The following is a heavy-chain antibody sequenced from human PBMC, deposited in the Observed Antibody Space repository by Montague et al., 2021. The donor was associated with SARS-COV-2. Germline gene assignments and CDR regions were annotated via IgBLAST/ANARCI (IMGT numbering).Heavy chain of an antibody. D-gene: IGHD3-10*01. CDR1: GLSIGSGDY. J-gene: IGHJ3*02. CDR2: IYNSGTT. V-gene: IGHV4-38-2*02. CDR3: GREKAVGLRNVFDI. Sequence: SETRSLTCTVSGLSIGSGDYWGWIRQPPGKRLGWIGSIYNSGTTYYTPSLQRRLTMSVDTSKNQFSLRLTSVTAADTAVFFWGREKAVGLRNVFDIWGQGTTVTVSS.